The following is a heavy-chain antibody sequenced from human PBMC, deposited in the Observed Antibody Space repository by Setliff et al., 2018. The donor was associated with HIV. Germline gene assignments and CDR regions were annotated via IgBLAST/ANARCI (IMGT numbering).Heavy chain of an antibody. CDR1: GYTFTSYP. D-gene: IGHD6-19*01. J-gene: IGHJ4*01. CDR2: INTSGGSA. CDR3: ARNQGDSSGWYAGDY. Sequence: ASVKVSCKASGYTFTSYPMHWVRQAPGQGLEWMGVINTSGGSAGYAEKFRGRVTMTRDTSTSTVYMDLRNLRSEDTAVYYCARNQGDSSGWYAGDYWGHGTRVTVS. V-gene: IGHV1-46*01.